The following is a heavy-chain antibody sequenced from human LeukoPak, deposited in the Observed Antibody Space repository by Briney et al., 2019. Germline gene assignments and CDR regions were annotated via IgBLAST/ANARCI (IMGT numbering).Heavy chain of an antibody. Sequence: GGSLRLSCAASGFTFSSYAMNWVRQAPGKGLEWVSGISGSGGSSYYADSVKGRFTISRDNSKNTLYLQMNSLRAEDTAVYYCAGQAYYYYMDVWGKGTTVTVSS. CDR1: GFTFSSYA. V-gene: IGHV3-23*01. CDR3: AGQAYYYYMDV. CDR2: ISGSGGSS. J-gene: IGHJ6*03.